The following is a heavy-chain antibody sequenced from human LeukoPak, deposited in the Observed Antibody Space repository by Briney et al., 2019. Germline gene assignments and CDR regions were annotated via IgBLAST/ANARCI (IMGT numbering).Heavy chain of an antibody. Sequence: GGSLRLSCVDSGFTFSRNWMTWVRQAPGKGLEWVACIRQDGREIYYVDSVKGRFTISRDNARSSLYLQMTGLRVEDTALYYCASAGVVGASTYWYFDLWGRGTLVTVSS. CDR2: IRQDGREI. CDR1: GFTFSRNW. CDR3: ASAGVVGASTYWYFDL. J-gene: IGHJ2*01. V-gene: IGHV3-7*01. D-gene: IGHD1-26*01.